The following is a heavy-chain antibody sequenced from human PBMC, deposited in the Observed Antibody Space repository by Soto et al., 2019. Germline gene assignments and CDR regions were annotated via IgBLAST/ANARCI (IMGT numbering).Heavy chain of an antibody. CDR1: GFTFSSYA. J-gene: IGHJ2*01. D-gene: IGHD2-2*01. Sequence: GGSLRLSCAASGFTFSSYAMSWVRQAPGKGLEWVSAISGSGGSTYYADSVKGRFTISRDNSKNTLYLQMNSLRAEDTAVYYCAKTTQRDIVVVPAAMPVIWYFDLWGRGTLVTVSS. CDR2: ISGSGGST. CDR3: AKTTQRDIVVVPAAMPVIWYFDL. V-gene: IGHV3-23*01.